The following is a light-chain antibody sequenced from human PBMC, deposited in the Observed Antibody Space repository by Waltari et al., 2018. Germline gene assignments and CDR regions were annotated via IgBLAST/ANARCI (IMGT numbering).Light chain of an antibody. CDR2: K. J-gene: IGLJ3*02. CDR1: VLTKQF. V-gene: IGLV3-25*03. CDR3: QAADRLDLWV. Sequence: SDDLTQPPSVSVSPGQTARITCSGDVLTKQFGYWYQQRPGQAPILVIYKDPERFSGSSSGTTFTLTISGVQAEDEADYYCQAADRLDLWVFGGGTRLTVL.